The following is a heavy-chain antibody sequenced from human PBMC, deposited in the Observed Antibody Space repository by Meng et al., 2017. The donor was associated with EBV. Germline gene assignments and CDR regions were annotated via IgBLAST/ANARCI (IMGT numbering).Heavy chain of an antibody. CDR2: INPNSGGT. J-gene: IGHJ4*02. D-gene: IGHD6-19*01. CDR3: ARVGIAVAGTGDY. V-gene: IGHV1-2*06. CDR1: GYTFTGYY. Sequence: QVQLVQAGAEVKKPGASVKVSCKASGYTFTGYYMHWVRQAPGQGLEWMGRINPNSGGTNYAQKFQGRVTMTRDTSISTAYMEPSRLRSDDTAVYYCARVGIAVAGTGDYWGQGTLVTVSS.